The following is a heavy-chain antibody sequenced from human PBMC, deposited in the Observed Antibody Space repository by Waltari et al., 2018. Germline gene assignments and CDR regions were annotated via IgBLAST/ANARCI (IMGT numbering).Heavy chain of an antibody. Sequence: QLQLQESGPGLVKPSETLSLTCTVSGGSISSSSYYWGWIRQPPGKGLEWIGSIYYSGSTYYNPSLKSRVTMSVDTSKNQFSRKLSSVTAADTAVYYCARPIPAAIYWGQGTLVTVSS. V-gene: IGHV4-39*01. J-gene: IGHJ4*02. CDR1: GGSISSSSYY. CDR3: ARPIPAAIY. D-gene: IGHD2-2*01. CDR2: IYYSGST.